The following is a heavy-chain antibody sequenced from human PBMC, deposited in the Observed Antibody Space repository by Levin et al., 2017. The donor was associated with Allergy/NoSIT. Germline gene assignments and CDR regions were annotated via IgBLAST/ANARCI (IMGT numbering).Heavy chain of an antibody. J-gene: IGHJ3*02. V-gene: IGHV2-5*02. CDR2: IYWDDDK. D-gene: IGHD3-3*01. Sequence: VSGPTLVKPTQTLTLTCTFSGFSLSTSGVGVGWIRQPPGKALEWLALIYWDDDKRYSPSLKSRLTITKDTSKNQVVLTMTNMDPVDTATYYCAHRVDNVLRFLEGLPDDAFDIWGQGTMVTVSS. CDR3: AHRVDNVLRFLEGLPDDAFDI. CDR1: GFSLSTSGVG.